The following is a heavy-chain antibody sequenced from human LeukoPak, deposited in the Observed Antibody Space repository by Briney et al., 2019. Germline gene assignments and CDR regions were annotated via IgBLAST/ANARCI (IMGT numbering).Heavy chain of an antibody. V-gene: IGHV4-59*01. CDR1: GGSISSYY. CDR2: IYYSGST. CDR3: ARERDYYYDSSGYFPDDAFDI. D-gene: IGHD3-22*01. J-gene: IGHJ3*02. Sequence: PSETLSLTCTVSGGSISSYYWSWIRQPPGKGLEWIGYIYYSGSTNYNPSLKSRVTISVDTSKNQFSLKLSSVTAADTAVYYCARERDYYYDSSGYFPDDAFDIWGQGTMVTVSS.